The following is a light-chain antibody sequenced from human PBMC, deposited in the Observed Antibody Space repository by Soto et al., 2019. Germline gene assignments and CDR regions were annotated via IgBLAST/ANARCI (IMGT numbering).Light chain of an antibody. V-gene: IGLV1-40*01. CDR1: SSNIGAGYG. Sequence: QAVVTQPPSVSGAPGQRVTISCAGTSSNIGAGYGVHWYQQLPGRAPKLLIHNYVNRPSGVPDRFSGSKSGTSASLAITGLQGEDEGDYYCQSYDSNLSGSLFGGGTNLTVL. CDR2: NYV. CDR3: QSYDSNLSGSL. J-gene: IGLJ2*01.